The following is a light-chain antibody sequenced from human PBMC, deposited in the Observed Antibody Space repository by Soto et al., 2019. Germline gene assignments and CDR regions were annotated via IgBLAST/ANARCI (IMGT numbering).Light chain of an antibody. CDR3: QQYNTYPWT. V-gene: IGKV1-9*01. Sequence: DSQLTQSPSFLSASVGDRVTITCRASQGIAGSLAWYQQKPGKAPSLLIYDASTLHSGVPSRFSGGGSGTDFTLTISSLQPDDFVTYYCQQYNTYPWTFGQGTKVDIK. J-gene: IGKJ1*01. CDR1: QGIAGS. CDR2: DAS.